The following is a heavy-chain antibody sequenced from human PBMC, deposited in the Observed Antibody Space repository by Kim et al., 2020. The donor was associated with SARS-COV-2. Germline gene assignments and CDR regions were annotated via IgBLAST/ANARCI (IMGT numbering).Heavy chain of an antibody. CDR2: ISYDGSNK. CDR3: AKEHPPGYSSGWSSYYYGMDV. Sequence: GGSLRLSCAASGFTFSSYGMHWVRQAPGKGLEWVAVISYDGSNKYYADSVKGRFTISRDNSKNTLYLQMNSLRAEDTAVYYCAKEHPPGYSSGWSSYYYGMDVWGQGTTVPVSS. CDR1: GFTFSSYG. D-gene: IGHD6-19*01. V-gene: IGHV3-30*18. J-gene: IGHJ6*02.